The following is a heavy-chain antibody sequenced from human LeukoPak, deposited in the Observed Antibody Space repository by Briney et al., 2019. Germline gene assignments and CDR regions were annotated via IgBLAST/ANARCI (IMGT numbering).Heavy chain of an antibody. CDR3: ARGAYDSSGYYSSGMDV. Sequence: QSGGSLRLSCAASGFTVSSNYMSWVRQAPGKGLEWVSVIYSGGSTYYADSVKGRFTISRDNSKNTLYLQMNSLRAEDTAVYYCARGAYDSSGYYSSGMDVWGQGTTVTASS. CDR2: IYSGGST. V-gene: IGHV3-53*01. J-gene: IGHJ6*02. D-gene: IGHD3-22*01. CDR1: GFTVSSNY.